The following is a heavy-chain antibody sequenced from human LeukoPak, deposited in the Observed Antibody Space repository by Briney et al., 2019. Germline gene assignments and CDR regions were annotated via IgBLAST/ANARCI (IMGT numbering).Heavy chain of an antibody. V-gene: IGHV4-59*01. CDR1: GGSISSYY. Sequence: PSETLSLTCTVSGGSISSYYWSWIRQPPGKGLEWLGYIYYSGSTNYNPSLKSRVTISVDTSKNQFSLKLSSVTAADTAVYYCARVGYYGSGSYGMDAFDIWGQGTMVTVSS. J-gene: IGHJ3*02. CDR2: IYYSGST. CDR3: ARVGYYGSGSYGMDAFDI. D-gene: IGHD3-10*01.